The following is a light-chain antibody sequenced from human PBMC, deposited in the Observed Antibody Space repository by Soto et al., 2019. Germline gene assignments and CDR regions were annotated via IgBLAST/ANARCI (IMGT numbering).Light chain of an antibody. CDR3: SSYTTSNTRQIV. V-gene: IGLV2-14*03. CDR1: SSDVGGYNY. J-gene: IGLJ1*01. CDR2: DVS. Sequence: QSVLTQPASVSGCPGQSITICCTGASSDVGGYNYVSWYQHHPGKAPKLIIYDVSNRPSGVSNRFSGSKSGNTASLTISGLQPEDEADYFCSSYTTSNTRQIVFGTGTKVTVL.